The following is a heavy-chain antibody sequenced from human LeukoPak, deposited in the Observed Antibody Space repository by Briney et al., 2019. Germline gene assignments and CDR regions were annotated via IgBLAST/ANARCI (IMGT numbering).Heavy chain of an antibody. Sequence: PGGSLRLSCAASGFTFRTYAMSWVRQAPGKGLEWVSSISSSSSYIYYADSVKGRFTISRDNAKNSLYLQMNSLRAEDTAVYYCARQLVSTSCYNWGQGTLVTVSS. CDR1: GFTFRTYA. D-gene: IGHD2-2*01. J-gene: IGHJ4*02. CDR2: ISSSSSYI. V-gene: IGHV3-21*01. CDR3: ARQLVSTSCYN.